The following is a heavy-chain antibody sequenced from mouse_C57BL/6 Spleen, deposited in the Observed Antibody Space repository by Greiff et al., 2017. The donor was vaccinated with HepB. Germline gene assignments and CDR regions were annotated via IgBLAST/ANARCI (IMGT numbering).Heavy chain of an antibody. CDR1: GFTFSDYG. D-gene: IGHD2-5*01. Sequence: EVKLVESGGGLVKPGGSLKLSCAASGFTFSDYGMHWVRQAPEKGLEWVAYISSGSSTIYYADTVKGRFTISRDNAKNTLFLQMTSLRSEDTAMYYCARGLYSNYPFAYWGQGTLVTVSA. CDR2: ISSGSSTI. J-gene: IGHJ3*01. CDR3: ARGLYSNYPFAY. V-gene: IGHV5-17*01.